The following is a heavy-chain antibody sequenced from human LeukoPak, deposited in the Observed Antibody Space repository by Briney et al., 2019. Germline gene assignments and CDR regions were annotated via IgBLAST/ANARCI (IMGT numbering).Heavy chain of an antibody. V-gene: IGHV3-23*01. J-gene: IGHJ4*02. Sequence: GGSLTLSCAASGLSFSSFAMSWVRQAPARGLEWLSSMKGTGETFYADSVRGRFTLSRDDSRNTVYLQLNNLRVEDTAVYYCARASWVSSADAVWWGQGTEVTVSS. D-gene: IGHD3-16*01. CDR1: GLSFSSFA. CDR2: MKGTGET. CDR3: ARASWVSSADAVW.